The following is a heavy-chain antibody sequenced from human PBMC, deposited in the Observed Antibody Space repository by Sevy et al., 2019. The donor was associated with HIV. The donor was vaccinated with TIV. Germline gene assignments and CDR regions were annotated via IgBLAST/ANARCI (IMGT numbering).Heavy chain of an antibody. Sequence: GGSLRLSCAGSGFTFEDYALHWVRQAPGQGLEWVAGIYGNSGSLDYADSVKGRFTNSRDDAKKSLYLQMDTLRTEDTALYYCAKTPMTEAAPYFDFWGQGTLVTVSS. CDR2: IYGNSGSL. J-gene: IGHJ4*02. D-gene: IGHD6-19*01. CDR3: AKTPMTEAAPYFDF. CDR1: GFTFEDYA. V-gene: IGHV3-9*01.